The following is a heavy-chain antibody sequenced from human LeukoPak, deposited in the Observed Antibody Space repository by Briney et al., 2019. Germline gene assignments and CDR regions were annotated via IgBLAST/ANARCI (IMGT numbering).Heavy chain of an antibody. CDR2: INPSGGST. V-gene: IGHV1-46*01. Sequence: ASVKVSCKASGYTFTSYHIHWVRQAPGQGLELMGIINPSGGSTNYAQKFQGRVAMTRDTSTSTVYMELSSLRSEDTAVYYCARGLDYYDTTKGFDYWGQGTLVTVSS. D-gene: IGHD3-22*01. J-gene: IGHJ4*02. CDR3: ARGLDYYDTTKGFDY. CDR1: GYTFTSYH.